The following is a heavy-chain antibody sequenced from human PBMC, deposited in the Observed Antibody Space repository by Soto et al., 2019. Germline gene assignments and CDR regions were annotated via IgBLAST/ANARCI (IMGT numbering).Heavy chain of an antibody. CDR2: IYHSGST. CDR3: ARGQVVAAKH. CDR1: GGSISSGGYS. V-gene: IGHV4-30-2*01. Sequence: TLSLTCAVFGGSISSGGYSWSWIRQPPGKGLEWIGYIYHSGSTYYNPSLKSRVTISVDRSKNQFSLKLSSVTAADTAVYYCARGQVVAAKHWGQGTLVTVSS. J-gene: IGHJ4*02. D-gene: IGHD2-15*01.